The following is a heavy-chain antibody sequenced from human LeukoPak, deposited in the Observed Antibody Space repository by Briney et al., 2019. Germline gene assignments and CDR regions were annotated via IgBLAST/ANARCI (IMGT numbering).Heavy chain of an antibody. Sequence: PGGSLRLSCAASGFTFSSYWMSWVRQAPGKGLEWVANIKQDGSEKYNVDFVKGRFTISRDNSKNTLYLQMNSLRAEDTAVYYCAREAVHSSGYSLYLGYWGQGTLVTVSS. J-gene: IGHJ4*02. V-gene: IGHV3-7*01. CDR2: IKQDGSEK. D-gene: IGHD3-22*01. CDR1: GFTFSSYW. CDR3: AREAVHSSGYSLYLGY.